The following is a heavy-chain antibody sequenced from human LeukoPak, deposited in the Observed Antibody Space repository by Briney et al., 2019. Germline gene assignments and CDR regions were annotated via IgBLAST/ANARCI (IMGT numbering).Heavy chain of an antibody. V-gene: IGHV3-30*02. CDR3: AKGDYGDYGY. J-gene: IGHJ4*02. Sequence: GGSLRLSCEASGFTFSSYAMSWVRQAPGKGLEWVAFIRYDGSNKYYADSVKGRFTISRDNSKNTLYLQMNSLRAEDTAVYYCAKGDYGDYGYWGQGTLVTVSS. D-gene: IGHD4-17*01. CDR2: IRYDGSNK. CDR1: GFTFSSYA.